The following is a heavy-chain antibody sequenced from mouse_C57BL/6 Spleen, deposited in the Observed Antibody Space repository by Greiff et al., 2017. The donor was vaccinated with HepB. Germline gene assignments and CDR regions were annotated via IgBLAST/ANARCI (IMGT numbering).Heavy chain of an antibody. CDR3: ARGEGYSYAMDY. J-gene: IGHJ4*01. D-gene: IGHD2-3*01. Sequence: QVQLQQSGAELARPGASVKMSCKASGYTFTSYTMHWVKQRPGQGLEWIGYINPSSGYTKYNQKFKDKATLTADKSSSTAYMQLSSLTSEDSAVYYCARGEGYSYAMDYWGQGTSVTVSS. CDR2: INPSSGYT. CDR1: GYTFTSYT. V-gene: IGHV1-4*01.